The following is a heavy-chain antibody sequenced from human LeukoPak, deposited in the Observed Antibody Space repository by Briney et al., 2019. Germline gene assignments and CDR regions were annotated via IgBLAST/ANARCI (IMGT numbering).Heavy chain of an antibody. CDR3: ARETRGSYVPGLDY. J-gene: IGHJ4*02. Sequence: GGSLRLSCAASGFTFSNYWISWVRQAPGKGLEWMANIKFDGSEKYYMDSVKGRFAISRDNAKNSLTLQMNSLRAEDTAMYFCARETRGSYVPGLDYWGQGTLVTVSS. D-gene: IGHD1-26*01. CDR1: GFTFSNYW. CDR2: IKFDGSEK. V-gene: IGHV3-7*01.